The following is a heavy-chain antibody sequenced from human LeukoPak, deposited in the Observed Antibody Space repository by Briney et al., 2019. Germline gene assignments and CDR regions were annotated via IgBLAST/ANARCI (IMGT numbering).Heavy chain of an antibody. V-gene: IGHV3-48*03. CDR1: GFTFSSYE. Sequence: GGSLGLSCAASGFTFSSYEMNWVRQAPGKGLEWVSYISSSGSTIYYADSVKGRFTISRDNAKNSLYLQMNSLRAEDTAVYYCASVRSGWLFDYWGQGTLVTVSS. CDR3: ASVRSGWLFDY. J-gene: IGHJ4*02. D-gene: IGHD6-19*01. CDR2: ISSSGSTI.